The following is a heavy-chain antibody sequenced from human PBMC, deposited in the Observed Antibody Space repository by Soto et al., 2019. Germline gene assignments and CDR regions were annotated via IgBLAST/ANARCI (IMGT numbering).Heavy chain of an antibody. CDR1: GFTFDDYA. Sequence: SLILSCAASGFTFDDYAMHWVRQAPGKGLEWVSGISWNSGTIVYADSGKGRFTISRDNAKNSLYLQMNSLRGEDTALYYCAKDMRGGSSSSRYYYGLDVWGQGTTVTVS. J-gene: IGHJ6*02. CDR3: AKDMRGGSSSSRYYYGLDV. CDR2: ISWNSGTI. D-gene: IGHD6-13*01. V-gene: IGHV3-9*01.